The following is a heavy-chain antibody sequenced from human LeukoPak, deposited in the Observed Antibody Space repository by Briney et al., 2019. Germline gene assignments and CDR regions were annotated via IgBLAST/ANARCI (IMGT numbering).Heavy chain of an antibody. J-gene: IGHJ3*01. CDR1: GGSISSSSYY. V-gene: IGHV4-39*01. Sequence: SETLSLTCTVSGGSISSSSYYWGWIRQPPGKGLEWIGSIYYTGSTSFNPSLKSRVTISVDTSTNQFSLRLSSVTAADTAVYYCARRGTANEAFDVWGQGTMVTVSS. CDR3: ARRGTANEAFDV. CDR2: IYYTGST. D-gene: IGHD2-8*02.